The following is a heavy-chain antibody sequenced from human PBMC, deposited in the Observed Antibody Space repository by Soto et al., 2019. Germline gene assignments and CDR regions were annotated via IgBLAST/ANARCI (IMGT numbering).Heavy chain of an antibody. D-gene: IGHD3-10*01. CDR1: GGSISTYY. J-gene: IGHJ4*02. CDR3: ARDGSERPATY. Sequence: PSETLSLTCTVSGGSISTYYWIWIRQPPGKGLEWIGVFYDGGTTNYSPSLKSRVTISVDTSKNQFSLKLNSVTAADTAVYYCARDGSERPATYWGQGILVTVSS. V-gene: IGHV4-59*01. CDR2: FYDGGTT.